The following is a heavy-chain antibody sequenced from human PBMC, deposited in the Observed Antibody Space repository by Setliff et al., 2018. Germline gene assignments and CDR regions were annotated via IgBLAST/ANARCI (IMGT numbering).Heavy chain of an antibody. Sequence: GASVKVSCKASGHTLTGYYMHWVRQAPGQGLEWMGWISPYNGHTNYDQRFQGRVTMTTDTSTTTASLELRALRSDDTAVYYCERLVRYCTATSCQRTSGDDFWGQGTLVTVS. J-gene: IGHJ4*02. D-gene: IGHD2-2*01. CDR2: ISPYNGHT. V-gene: IGHV1-18*04. CDR3: ERLVRYCTATSCQRTSGDDF. CDR1: GHTLTGYY.